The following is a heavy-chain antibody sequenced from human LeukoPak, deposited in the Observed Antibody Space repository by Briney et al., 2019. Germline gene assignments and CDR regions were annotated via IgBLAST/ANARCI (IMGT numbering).Heavy chain of an antibody. CDR3: AKSYSGSYSRSYFDY. CDR1: GFTFSSYG. J-gene: IGHJ4*02. CDR2: ISYDGSNK. Sequence: PGRSLRLSCAASGFTFSSYGMHWVRQAPGKGLEWVAVISYDGSNKYYVDSVKGRFTISRDNSKNTLYLQMNSLRAEDTAVYYCAKSYSGSYSRSYFDYWGQGTLVTVSS. D-gene: IGHD1-26*01. V-gene: IGHV3-30*18.